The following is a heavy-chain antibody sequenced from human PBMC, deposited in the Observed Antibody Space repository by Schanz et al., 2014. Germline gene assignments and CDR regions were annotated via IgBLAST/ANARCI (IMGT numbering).Heavy chain of an antibody. CDR1: GDSISSNNYH. CDR3: AREYSAFDY. CDR2: IYHSGNT. Sequence: QLQESGPGLVKPSETLSLTCSVSGDSISSNNYHWSWIRQQPGKALEWIGYIYHSGNTYFKPSLQSRLAMSVDTAKNQFSLKLSSVTAADTAVYYCAREYSAFDYWGQGTLVTVSS. D-gene: IGHD5-12*01. V-gene: IGHV4-31*03. J-gene: IGHJ4*02.